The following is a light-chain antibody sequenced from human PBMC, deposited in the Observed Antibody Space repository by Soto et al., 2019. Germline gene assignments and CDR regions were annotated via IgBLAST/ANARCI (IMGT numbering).Light chain of an antibody. CDR3: QQYGSSRT. CDR1: QSVSSSY. J-gene: IGKJ1*01. Sequence: EIVLTQSPGPLSLSPGERATLSCRASQSVSSSYLAWYQQKPGQAPRLLIYGASSRATGIPDRFSGSGSGTDFTLTIRRLEPEDFAVYDCQQYGSSRTFCQGAKVEIK. V-gene: IGKV3-20*01. CDR2: GAS.